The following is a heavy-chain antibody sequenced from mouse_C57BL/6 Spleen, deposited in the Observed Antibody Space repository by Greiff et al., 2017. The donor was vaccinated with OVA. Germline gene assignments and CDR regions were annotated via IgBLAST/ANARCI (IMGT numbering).Heavy chain of an antibody. CDR3: ARYSSGTGFAY. V-gene: IGHV1-64*01. CDR1: GYTFTSYW. Sequence: VQLQQPGAELVKPGASVKLSCKASGYTFTSYWMHWVKQRPGQGLEWIGMIHPNSGSTNYNEKFKSKATLTVDKSSSTAYMQLSSLTSEDSAVYYCARYSSGTGFAYGGQGTLVTVSA. D-gene: IGHD3-2*02. J-gene: IGHJ3*01. CDR2: IHPNSGST.